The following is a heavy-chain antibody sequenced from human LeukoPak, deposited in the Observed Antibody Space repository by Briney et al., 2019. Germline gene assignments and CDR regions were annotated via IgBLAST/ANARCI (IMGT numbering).Heavy chain of an antibody. Sequence: PSETLSLTCTVSGGSISSSSYYWGWIRQPPVKGLEWIGSIYYSGSTYYNPSLKSRVTISVDTSKNQFSLKLSSVTAADTAVYYCARQHWIFGRGLGWFDPWGQGTLVTVSS. CDR1: GGSISSSSYY. V-gene: IGHV4-39*01. D-gene: IGHD2-2*03. CDR2: IYYSGST. J-gene: IGHJ5*02. CDR3: ARQHWIFGRGLGWFDP.